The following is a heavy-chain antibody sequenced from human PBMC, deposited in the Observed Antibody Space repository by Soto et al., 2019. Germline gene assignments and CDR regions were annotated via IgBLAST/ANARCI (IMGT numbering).Heavy chain of an antibody. CDR1: GFTFSSYS. CDR2: ISSSSSYI. Sequence: GGSLRLSCAASGFTFSSYSMNWVRQAPGKGLEWVSSISSSSSYIYYADSVKGRFTISRDNAKNSLYLQMNSLRAEDTAVYYCARGGKYSSSSHTFDYWGQGTLVTVSS. V-gene: IGHV3-21*01. CDR3: ARGGKYSSSSHTFDY. D-gene: IGHD6-6*01. J-gene: IGHJ4*02.